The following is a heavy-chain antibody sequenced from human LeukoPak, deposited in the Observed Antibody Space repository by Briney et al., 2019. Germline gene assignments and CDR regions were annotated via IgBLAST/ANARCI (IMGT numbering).Heavy chain of an antibody. J-gene: IGHJ4*02. CDR2: IYYSGST. D-gene: IGHD3-22*01. V-gene: IGHV4-39*07. CDR1: GGSISSSSYY. CDR3: ARGRRSIVVSHYFDY. Sequence: LPETLSLTCTVSGGSISSSSYYWGWTRQPPGKGLEWIGSIYYSGSTYYNPSLKSRVTISVDTSKNQFSLKLSSVTAADTAVYYCARGRRSIVVSHYFDYWGQGTLVTVSS.